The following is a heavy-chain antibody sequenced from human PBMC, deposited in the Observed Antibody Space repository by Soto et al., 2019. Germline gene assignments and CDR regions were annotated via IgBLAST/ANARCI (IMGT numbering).Heavy chain of an antibody. CDR3: AHRGPWGSYRQGRFDP. CDR2: IYWNDEK. CDR1: GFSLNTVGEG. J-gene: IGHJ5*02. Sequence: SGPTLVNPTHTLTLTCTVSGFSLNTVGEGVGWIRQPPGKALEWLALIYWNDEKRYSPSLQSRLTITKDASKNQVVLIMTNVDPVDTATYFCAHRGPWGSYRQGRFDPWGQGTLVTVSS. V-gene: IGHV2-5*01. D-gene: IGHD3-16*02.